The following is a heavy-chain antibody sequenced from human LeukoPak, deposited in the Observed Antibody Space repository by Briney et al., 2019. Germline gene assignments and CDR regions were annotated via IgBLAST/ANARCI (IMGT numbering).Heavy chain of an antibody. J-gene: IGHJ4*02. V-gene: IGHV4-31*03. CDR3: ARVGGTLVYFDY. D-gene: IGHD4-23*01. Sequence: SETLPLTCTVSGGSISSGGYYWSWIRQHPGKGLEWIGYIYYSGSTYYNPSLKSRVTISVDTSKNQFSLKLSSVTAADTAVYYCARVGGTLVYFDYWGQGTLVTVSS. CDR2: IYYSGST. CDR1: GGSISSGGYY.